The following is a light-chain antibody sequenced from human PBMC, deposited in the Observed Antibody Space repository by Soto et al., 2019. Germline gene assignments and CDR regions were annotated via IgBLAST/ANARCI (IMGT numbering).Light chain of an antibody. CDR1: SSDVGGYNY. V-gene: IGLV2-11*01. Sequence: QSVLTQPRSVSGSPGQSVTISCTGTSSDVGGYNYVSWYQQHPGKAPKLMIYDVSKRPSGVPDRFSGSKSGNTASLTISGLQAEDEADYYCCSYAGSYTYVVGTGTKV. CDR3: CSYAGSYTYV. J-gene: IGLJ1*01. CDR2: DVS.